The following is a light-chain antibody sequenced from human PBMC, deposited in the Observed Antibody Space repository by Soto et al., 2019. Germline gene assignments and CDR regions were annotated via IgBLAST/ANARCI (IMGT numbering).Light chain of an antibody. J-gene: IGLJ3*02. V-gene: IGLV1-40*01. Sequence: QSVLTQPPSVSGAPGQRVTISCTGSSSNIGAGFAVHWYQQLPGTAPKLLIFADSNRPSGVPDRFSGSKSGTSASLAIAGLQADDEADCYCQSYDSSLSVWVFGGGTKLTVL. CDR1: SSNIGAGFA. CDR2: ADS. CDR3: QSYDSSLSVWV.